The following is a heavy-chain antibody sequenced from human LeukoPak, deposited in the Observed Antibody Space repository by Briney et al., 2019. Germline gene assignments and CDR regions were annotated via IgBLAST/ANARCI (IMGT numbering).Heavy chain of an antibody. D-gene: IGHD1-1*01. CDR1: GGSISSYY. Sequence: PSETLSLTCTVSGGSISSYYWSWIRQPPGKGLEWIGYIYYSGSTNYNPSLKSRVTISVDTSKNQFSLKLTSVTAADTAVYYCARDRQAGGWNFDYWGQGALVTVSS. V-gene: IGHV4-59*12. J-gene: IGHJ4*02. CDR2: IYYSGST. CDR3: ARDRQAGGWNFDY.